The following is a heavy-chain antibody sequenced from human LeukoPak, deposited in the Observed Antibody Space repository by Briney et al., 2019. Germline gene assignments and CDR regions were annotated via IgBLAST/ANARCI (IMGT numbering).Heavy chain of an antibody. Sequence: PGGSLRLSCAASGSTFSVYGMNWVRQAPGKGLEWIAYISSSTSTINYADSVKGRFTISRDNSKSTLYLQMNSLRVEDTAVYYCAREVTDWGQGTLVSVSS. V-gene: IGHV3-48*01. J-gene: IGHJ4*02. D-gene: IGHD2-21*02. CDR3: AREVTD. CDR1: GSTFSVYG. CDR2: ISSSTSTI.